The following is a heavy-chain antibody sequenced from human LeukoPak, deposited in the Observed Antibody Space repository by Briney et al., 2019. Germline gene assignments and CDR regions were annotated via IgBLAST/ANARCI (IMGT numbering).Heavy chain of an antibody. CDR1: GFTLSSYT. J-gene: IGHJ6*03. D-gene: IGHD3-16*01. Sequence: PGGSLRLSCAASGFTLSSYTMHWVRQAPGKGLEYVSAIISHGGSTHYADSVKGRFTIYRDNSKNTLFLQMGSLRAEDMAVYYCARITWGATVAKYNYYYMDVWGTGTTVTVSS. CDR2: IISHGGST. CDR3: ARITWGATVAKYNYYYMDV. V-gene: IGHV3-64*02.